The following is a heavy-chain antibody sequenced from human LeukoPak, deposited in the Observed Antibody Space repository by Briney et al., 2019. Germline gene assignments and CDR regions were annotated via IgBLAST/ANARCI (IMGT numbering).Heavy chain of an antibody. Sequence: GGSLRLSCAASGFTSSSYGMHWVRQAPGKGLEWVAVIWYDGSNKYYADSVKGRFTISRDNSKNTLYLQMNSLRAEDTAVYYCARDGPSSGSYWVDAFDIWGQGTMVTVSS. CDR1: GFTSSSYG. CDR2: IWYDGSNK. CDR3: ARDGPSSGSYWVDAFDI. D-gene: IGHD1-26*01. V-gene: IGHV3-33*01. J-gene: IGHJ3*02.